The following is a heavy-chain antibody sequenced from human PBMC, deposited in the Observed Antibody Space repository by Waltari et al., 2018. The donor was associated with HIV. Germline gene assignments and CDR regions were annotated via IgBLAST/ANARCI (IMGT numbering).Heavy chain of an antibody. V-gene: IGHV3-15*01. J-gene: IGHJ4*02. CDR2: NKRRIDGEAT. Sequence: EVQLVESGGGLVKPGGSLRLSCVASGFSFSDVWMTWVRRAPGKGLEWLGRNKRRIDGEATDYITSVKGRFTISRDDSINTLYLQMNRLETEDTAVYYCATGDCGGGSCHFFDWWGQGTLVTVSS. CDR3: ATGDCGGGSCHFFDW. CDR1: GFSFSDVW. D-gene: IGHD2-15*01.